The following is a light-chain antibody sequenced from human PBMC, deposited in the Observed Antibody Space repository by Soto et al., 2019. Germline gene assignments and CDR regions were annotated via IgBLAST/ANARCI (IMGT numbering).Light chain of an antibody. Sequence: DLQMTQSPSSLSASVGDRVTITCRASQSISSYLNWYQQKPGKAPKLLIYEASSLQSGVPSRFSGSGSGTDFTLTVSSLQPDAFATYYCQQSDTTPWTFGQGTRVEMK. J-gene: IGKJ1*01. CDR1: QSISSY. CDR3: QQSDTTPWT. V-gene: IGKV1-39*01. CDR2: EAS.